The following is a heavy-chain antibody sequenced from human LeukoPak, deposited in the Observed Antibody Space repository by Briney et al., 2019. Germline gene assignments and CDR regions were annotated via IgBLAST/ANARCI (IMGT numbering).Heavy chain of an antibody. CDR2: INPNSGGT. D-gene: IGHD6-19*01. J-gene: IGHJ4*02. CDR3: ARGALTVAGTGFDY. CDR1: GYTFTGYY. Sequence: ASVKVSCKASGYTFTGYYMHWVRQAPGQGLEWMGWINPNSGGTNYAQKFQGRVTMTRDTSISTAYMELSSLRSEDTAVYYCARGALTVAGTGFDYWGQGTLVTVSS. V-gene: IGHV1-2*02.